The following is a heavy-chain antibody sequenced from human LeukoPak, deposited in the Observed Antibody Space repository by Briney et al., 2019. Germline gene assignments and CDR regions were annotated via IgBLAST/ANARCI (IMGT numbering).Heavy chain of an antibody. J-gene: IGHJ4*02. CDR2: ISYDGSNK. D-gene: IGHD4-17*01. CDR3: ARAGDGDYEGGFDY. V-gene: IGHV3-30*04. CDR1: GFTFSSYA. Sequence: GRSLRLSCAAWGFTFSSYAMHGVRQAPGKGRKWVAVISYDGSNKYYADSVTGRFTISRDNSKNTLYLQMNSLRAEDTAVYYCARAGDGDYEGGFDYWGQGTLVTVSS.